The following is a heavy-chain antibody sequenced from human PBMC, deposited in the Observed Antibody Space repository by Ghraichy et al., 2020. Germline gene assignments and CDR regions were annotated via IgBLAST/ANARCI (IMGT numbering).Heavy chain of an antibody. CDR2: MYTSGNT. Sequence: SETLSLTCTVSGGSISTYYWSWIRQPAGKGLEWIGRMYTSGNTNYNPSLKSRVTMSVDTSKNQFFLKVNSVTAADTAVYYCARGGKQVGYYYYSMDVWGPGTTVTVSS. CDR3: ARGGKQVGYYYYSMDV. V-gene: IGHV4-4*07. D-gene: IGHD1-26*01. CDR1: GGSISTYY. J-gene: IGHJ6*02.